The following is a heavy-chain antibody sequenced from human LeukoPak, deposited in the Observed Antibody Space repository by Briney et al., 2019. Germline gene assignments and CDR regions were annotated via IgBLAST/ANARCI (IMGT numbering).Heavy chain of an antibody. CDR1: GVSISNYY. V-gene: IGHV4-59*01. CDR3: ARDQGYDFWSGFSPYDH. D-gene: IGHD3-3*01. CDR2: IYYTGST. Sequence: SETLSLTCTVSGVSISNYYWSWIRQAPGRGLEWIGYIYYTGSTKYNPSLKSRATISVDTSNNQLSLKLRSVTAADTAIYYCARDQGYDFWSGFSPYDHWGQGTLVPVSS. J-gene: IGHJ4*02.